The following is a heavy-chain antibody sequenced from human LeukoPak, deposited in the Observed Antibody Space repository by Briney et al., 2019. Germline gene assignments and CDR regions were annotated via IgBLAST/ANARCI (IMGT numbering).Heavy chain of an antibody. Sequence: SETLSLTCAVSAYSINSGYYWGWIRPPPGKGLEWIGSIYHSGNTYYNPSLKSRVTISVDTSKNQFSLKLSSVTAADTAVYYCARDSTTVDLPYYYYMDVWGKGTTVTVS. CDR1: AYSINSGYY. CDR3: ARDSTTVDLPYYYYMDV. D-gene: IGHD4-17*01. J-gene: IGHJ6*03. CDR2: IYHSGNT. V-gene: IGHV4-38-2*02.